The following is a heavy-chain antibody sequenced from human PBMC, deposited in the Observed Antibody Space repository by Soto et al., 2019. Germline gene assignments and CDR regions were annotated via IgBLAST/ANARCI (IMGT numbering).Heavy chain of an antibody. Sequence: ASVKVSCKASGYTFTGYYMHWVRQAPGQGLEWMGWINPNSGGTNYAQKFQGWVTMTRDTSISTAYRELSRLRSDATAVYYCARDRELRFFAWSHSTYGMGVWGQGTRVPV. CDR3: ARDRELRFFAWSHSTYGMGV. J-gene: IGHJ6*02. CDR1: GYTFTGYY. V-gene: IGHV1-2*04. CDR2: INPNSGGT. D-gene: IGHD3-9*01.